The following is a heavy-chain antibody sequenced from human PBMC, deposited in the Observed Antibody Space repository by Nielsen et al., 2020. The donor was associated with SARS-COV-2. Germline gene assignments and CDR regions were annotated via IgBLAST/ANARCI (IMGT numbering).Heavy chain of an antibody. V-gene: IGHV1-2*06. CDR1: GYTFTGYY. Sequence: ASVKVSCKASGYTFTGYYMHWVRQAPGQGLEWMGRINPNSGGTNYAQKFQGRVTMTRDTSISTAYVELSRLRSDDTAVYYCARDEECALGGCYGMDVWGQGTTVTVSS. CDR3: ARDEECALGGCYGMDV. CDR2: INPNSGGT. D-gene: IGHD2-15*01. J-gene: IGHJ6*02.